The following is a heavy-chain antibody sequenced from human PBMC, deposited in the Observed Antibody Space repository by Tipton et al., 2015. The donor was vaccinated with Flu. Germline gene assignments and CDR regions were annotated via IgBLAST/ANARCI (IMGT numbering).Heavy chain of an antibody. D-gene: IGHD4-11*01. CDR1: GGSLSSFY. CDR2: IYTSGST. V-gene: IGHV4-4*07. Sequence: TLSLTCTVSGGSLSSFYWSWIRQPAGKGLEWIGRIYTSGSTKYNPSLKSRLSMSVDTSKSQFSLKLTSVTAADTAVYYCARYPESNYHWFGPWGQGALVTVSS. CDR3: ARYPESNYHWFGP. J-gene: IGHJ5*02.